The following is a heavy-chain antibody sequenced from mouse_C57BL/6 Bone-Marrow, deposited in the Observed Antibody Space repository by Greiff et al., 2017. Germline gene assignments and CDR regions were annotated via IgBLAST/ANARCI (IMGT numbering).Heavy chain of an antibody. CDR3: ARHDYGQGYFDV. CDR2: ISNLAYSI. Sequence: EVQLVESGGGLVQPGGSLKLSCAASGFTFSDYGMAWVRQAPRKGPGWVAFISNLAYSIYYADTVTGRFTISRENAKNTLYLEMSSLRSEDTAMYYCARHDYGQGYFDVWGTGTTVTVSS. D-gene: IGHD1-1*02. CDR1: GFTFSDYG. V-gene: IGHV5-15*01. J-gene: IGHJ1*03.